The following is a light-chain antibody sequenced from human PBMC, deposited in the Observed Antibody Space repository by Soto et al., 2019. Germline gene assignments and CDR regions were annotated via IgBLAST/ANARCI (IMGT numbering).Light chain of an antibody. V-gene: IGLV2-14*01. CDR1: SSDVGGYDS. CDR2: EVS. CDR3: KSYAGSNTYV. Sequence: QSALTQPASVSGSPGQSITISCTGTSSDVGGYDSVSWYQQHPGKAPKLIIYEVSHRPSGVSNRFSASKSGNTASLTVSGLQAADEADYFCKSYAGSNTYVFGSGTKLTVL. J-gene: IGLJ1*01.